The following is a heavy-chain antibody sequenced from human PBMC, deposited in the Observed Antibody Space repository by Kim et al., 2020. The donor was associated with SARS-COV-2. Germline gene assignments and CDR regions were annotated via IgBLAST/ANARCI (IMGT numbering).Heavy chain of an antibody. CDR1: GGSISSGGYY. Sequence: SETLSLTCTVSGGSISSGGYYWSWIRQHPGKGLEWIGYIYYSGSTYYNPSLKSRVTISVDTSKNQFSLKLSSVTAADTAVYYCARGSEIRTSWWFDPWGQGTLVTVSS. CDR2: IYYSGST. J-gene: IGHJ5*02. V-gene: IGHV4-31*03. CDR3: ARGSEIRTSWWFDP. D-gene: IGHD6-6*01.